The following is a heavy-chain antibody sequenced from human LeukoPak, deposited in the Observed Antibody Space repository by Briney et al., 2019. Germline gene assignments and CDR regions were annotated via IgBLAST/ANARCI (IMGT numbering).Heavy chain of an antibody. D-gene: IGHD1-26*01. J-gene: IGHJ4*02. Sequence: GGSLRLSCAASGFTFSSYWMHWVRQAPGKGLVWVSRINSDESITTYADSVKGRFTISRDNAKNTLFLQMNSLRAEDTAVYYCARGDTGTPGYWGQGTLVTVSS. V-gene: IGHV3-74*01. CDR3: ARGDTGTPGY. CDR1: GFTFSSYW. CDR2: INSDESIT.